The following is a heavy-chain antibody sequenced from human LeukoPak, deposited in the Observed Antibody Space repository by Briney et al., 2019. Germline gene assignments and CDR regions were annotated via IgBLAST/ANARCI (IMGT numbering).Heavy chain of an antibody. D-gene: IGHD3-10*01. CDR3: ARELTMVRGVIIKRAYYYYYMDV. V-gene: IGHV4-61*02. CDR1: GGSISCVHYF. J-gene: IGHJ6*03. Sequence: SVTLSLTCTVYGGSISCVHYFWSWIRQPVGKGVGWIGRIYSSGSTHYNPSLKSRVTMSVDTSKNQFSLKQSSVTAADTAVYYCARELTMVRGVIIKRAYYYYYMDVWGKGTTVTISS. CDR2: IYSSGST.